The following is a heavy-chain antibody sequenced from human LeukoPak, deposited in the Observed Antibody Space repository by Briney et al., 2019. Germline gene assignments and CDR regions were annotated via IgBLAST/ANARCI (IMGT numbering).Heavy chain of an antibody. V-gene: IGHV3-33*01. CDR3: ARDLSSPGPHSPHSMTLDY. D-gene: IGHD2-15*01. J-gene: IGHJ4*02. Sequence: GGSLRLSCAASGSTFSSYGMHWVRQAPGKGLEWVAVIWYDGSNKYYADSVKGRFTISRDNSKNTLYLQMNSLRAEDTAVYYCARDLSSPGPHSPHSMTLDYWGQGTLVTVSS. CDR2: IWYDGSNK. CDR1: GSTFSSYG.